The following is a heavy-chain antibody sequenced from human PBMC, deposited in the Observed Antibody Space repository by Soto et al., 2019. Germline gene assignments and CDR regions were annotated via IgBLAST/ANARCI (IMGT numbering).Heavy chain of an antibody. Sequence: GGSLRLSCAASGFTFSCSAMHWVRQASGKGLEWVGRIRSKANSYATAYAASVKGRFTISRDDSKNTAYLQMNSLKTEDTAVYXCTRPPFYDSSGYYEDYWGPGTLVTVSS. J-gene: IGHJ4*02. CDR2: IRSKANSYAT. CDR3: TRPPFYDSSGYYEDY. D-gene: IGHD3-22*01. CDR1: GFTFSCSA. V-gene: IGHV3-73*01.